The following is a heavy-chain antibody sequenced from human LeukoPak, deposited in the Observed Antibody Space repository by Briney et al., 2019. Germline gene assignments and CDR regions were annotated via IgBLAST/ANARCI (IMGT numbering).Heavy chain of an antibody. CDR3: ARGGVGYFDWLFTHDAFDI. D-gene: IGHD3-9*01. CDR2: IYYSGST. CDR1: GGSISSYY. J-gene: IGHJ3*02. Sequence: PSETLSLTRTVSGGSISSYYWSWIRQPPGKGLEWIGYIYYSGSTNYNPSLKSRVTISVDTSKNQFSLKLSSVTAADTAVYYCARGGVGYFDWLFTHDAFDIWGQGTMVTVSS. V-gene: IGHV4-59*01.